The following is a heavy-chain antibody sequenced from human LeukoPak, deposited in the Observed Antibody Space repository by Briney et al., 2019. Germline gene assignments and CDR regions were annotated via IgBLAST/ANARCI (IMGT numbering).Heavy chain of an antibody. Sequence: GGSLRLSCAASGFTFSSYGMHWVRQAPGKGLEWVAVILYDGGNKYYADSVKGRFTISRDNSKNTLYLQMNSLRAEDTAVYYCANGCSSTSCYDAWGQGTLVTVSS. CDR2: ILYDGGNK. CDR3: ANGCSSTSCYDA. J-gene: IGHJ5*02. CDR1: GFTFSSYG. V-gene: IGHV3-30*18. D-gene: IGHD2-2*01.